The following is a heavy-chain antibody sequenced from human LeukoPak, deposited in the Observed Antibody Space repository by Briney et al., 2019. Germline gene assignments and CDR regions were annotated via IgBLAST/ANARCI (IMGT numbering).Heavy chain of an antibody. CDR2: ISGSGGST. V-gene: IGHV3-23*01. CDR1: GFTFSSYA. D-gene: IGHD1/OR15-1a*01. CDR3: AKDNRANWNNNWFDP. J-gene: IGHJ5*02. Sequence: GGSLRLSCAASGFTFSSYAMSWVRQAPGKGLEWVSAISGSGGSTYYADSVEGRFTISRDNSKNTLYLQMNSLRAEDTAVYYCAKDNRANWNNNWFDPWGQGTLVTVSS.